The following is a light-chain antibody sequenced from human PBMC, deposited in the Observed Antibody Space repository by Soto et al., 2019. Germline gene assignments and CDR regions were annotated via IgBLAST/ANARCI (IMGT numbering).Light chain of an antibody. J-gene: IGKJ2*01. V-gene: IGKV1-39*01. CDR3: QQSYGTPYT. Sequence: DIQMTQSPSSLSASVGDRVAITCRANQSISSHLNWYQQKPGKAPKLLIYSASSLQSGVPSRFSGSGSGTDFTLTISSLQPEDFATYYCQQSYGTPYTFGQGTKLEIK. CDR1: QSISSH. CDR2: SAS.